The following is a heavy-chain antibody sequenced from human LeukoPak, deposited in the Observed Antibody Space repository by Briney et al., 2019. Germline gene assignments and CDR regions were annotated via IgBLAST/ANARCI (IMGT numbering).Heavy chain of an antibody. V-gene: IGHV3-30*18. Sequence: GRSLRLSCAASGFTFSSYGMHWVRQAPGKGLEWVAVISYDGSNKYYADSVKGRFTISRDNSKNTLYLQMNSLRAEDTAVYYCAKDQGGYYDSSGYYFDYWGQGTQVTVSS. CDR3: AKDQGGYYDSSGYYFDY. D-gene: IGHD3-22*01. CDR1: GFTFSSYG. J-gene: IGHJ4*02. CDR2: ISYDGSNK.